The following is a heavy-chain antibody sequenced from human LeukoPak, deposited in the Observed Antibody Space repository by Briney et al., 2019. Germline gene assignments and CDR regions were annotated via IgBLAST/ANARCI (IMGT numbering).Heavy chain of an antibody. D-gene: IGHD3-10*01. CDR2: ISDSGDRT. CDR3: VKESRVVRGVIMDAFDT. V-gene: IGHV3-23*01. Sequence: GGSLRLSCAASGFAFSRQDMGWVRQAPGKGLEWVSTISDSGDRTYYVDSVKGRFTISRDNSKNTVYLQMSSLRAEDTAVYYCVKESRVVRGVIMDAFDTWGQGTMVTVSS. J-gene: IGHJ3*02. CDR1: GFAFSRQD.